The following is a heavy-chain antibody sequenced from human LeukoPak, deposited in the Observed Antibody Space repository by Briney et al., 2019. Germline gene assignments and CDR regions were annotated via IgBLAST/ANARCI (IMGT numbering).Heavy chain of an antibody. CDR1: GGTFNNLA. J-gene: IGHJ6*02. CDR3: AKGRAMDYNYDMDV. CDR2: IIPIFNTP. Sequence: SVKVSCKASGGTFNNLAINWVRQAPVQGPEWMGRIIPIFNTPNYAQKFQGRVTITADESTSTAYMELSSLRSEDTAVYFCAKGRAMDYNYDMDVWGQGTTVTVSS. V-gene: IGHV1-69*13.